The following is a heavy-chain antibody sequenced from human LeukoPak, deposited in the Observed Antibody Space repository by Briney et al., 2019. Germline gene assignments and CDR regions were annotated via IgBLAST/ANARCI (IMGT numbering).Heavy chain of an antibody. V-gene: IGHV3-74*01. CDR3: ARGQRWLQFGEYFQH. D-gene: IGHD5-24*01. J-gene: IGHJ1*01. CDR1: GFTFSSCW. Sequence: GSLRLSCAASGFTFSSCWMHWVRQDPGKGLVWVARINSDGSSTSYADSVKGRFTISRDNAKNTLYLQMSSLRVEDTAVYYCARGQRWLQFGEYFQHWGQGTLVTVSS. CDR2: INSDGSST.